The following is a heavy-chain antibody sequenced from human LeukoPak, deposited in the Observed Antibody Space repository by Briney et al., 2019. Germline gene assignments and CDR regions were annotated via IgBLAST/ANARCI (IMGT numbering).Heavy chain of an antibody. D-gene: IGHD4-17*01. V-gene: IGHV3-23*01. CDR2: ISGSGVDT. J-gene: IGHJ4*02. CDR1: GLTFRNYA. Sequence: GGSLRLSCAASGLTFRNYAMSWVRQAPGKGLEWVSTISGSGVDTDYADSVKDRFPISRDNSRNTLYLQMNSLRAEDTAVYYCAKHQDWTVTVPDYWGQGTLVTVSS. CDR3: AKHQDWTVTVPDY.